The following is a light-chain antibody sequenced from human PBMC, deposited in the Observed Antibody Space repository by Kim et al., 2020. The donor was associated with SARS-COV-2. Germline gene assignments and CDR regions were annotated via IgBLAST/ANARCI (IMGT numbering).Light chain of an antibody. Sequence: SASVGEGVTISCRASQSISRYVNWYQQKPGKAPKLLIDAASSLQSGVPSRFSGSGSGTDLTLTISSLQPEDFATYYCQQSYRTPPTFGQGTKLEI. CDR3: QQSYRTPPT. CDR1: QSISRY. V-gene: IGKV1-39*01. J-gene: IGKJ2*01. CDR2: AAS.